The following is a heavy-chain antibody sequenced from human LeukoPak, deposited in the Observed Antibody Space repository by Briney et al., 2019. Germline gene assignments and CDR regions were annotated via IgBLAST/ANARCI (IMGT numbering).Heavy chain of an antibody. J-gene: IGHJ5*02. CDR2: ISYDGSNK. V-gene: IGHV3-30*04. CDR1: GFTFSSYA. D-gene: IGHD6-13*01. CDR3: ARGVSSSWYSPLSIGWFDP. Sequence: GGSLRLSCAASGFTFSSYAMHWVRQAPGKGLEWVAVISYDGSNKYYADSVKGRFTISRDNSKNTLYLQMNSLRAEDTAVYYCARGVSSSWYSPLSIGWFDPWGQGTLVTVSS.